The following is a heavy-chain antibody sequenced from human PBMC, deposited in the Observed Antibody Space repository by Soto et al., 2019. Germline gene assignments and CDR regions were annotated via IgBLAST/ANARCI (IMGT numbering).Heavy chain of an antibody. V-gene: IGHV3-23*01. CDR2: ISGSGGDT. D-gene: IGHD3-3*01. J-gene: IGHJ4*02. Sequence: EVQLLESGGGLVQPGGSLRLSCSASGFTFTSYAMSWVRQAPGKGLEWVSGISGSGGDTKSADSVKGRFTISRDNFKNMLYLQMISLRAEDTAVYYCAKHDFCTLYNTGLDSWGQGTLVTVSS. CDR3: AKHDFCTLYNTGLDS. CDR1: GFTFTSYA.